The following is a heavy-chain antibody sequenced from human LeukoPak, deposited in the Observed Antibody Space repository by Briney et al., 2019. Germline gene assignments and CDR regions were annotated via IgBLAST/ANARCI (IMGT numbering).Heavy chain of an antibody. V-gene: IGHV3-23*01. D-gene: IGHD6-19*01. Sequence: GGSLRLSCAASGFTFSSYAMSWVRQAPGKGLEWVSAISGSGDSTYYADSVKGRFTISRDNSKNTLYLQMNSLRAEDTAVYYCAKDLKQYSSGWYYWGQGTLVTVSS. CDR2: ISGSGDST. CDR3: AKDLKQYSSGWYY. CDR1: GFTFSSYA. J-gene: IGHJ4*02.